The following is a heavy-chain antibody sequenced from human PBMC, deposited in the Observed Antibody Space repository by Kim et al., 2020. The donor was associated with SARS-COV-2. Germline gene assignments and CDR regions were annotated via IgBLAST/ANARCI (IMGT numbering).Heavy chain of an antibody. CDR3: ARDQGVAETDY. D-gene: IGHD6-19*01. V-gene: IGHV1-2*02. Sequence: TNSARKVQGRVTMTGDTSISTAYMELSRLRSDDTAVYYCARDQGVAETDYWGQGTLVTVSS. CDR2: T. J-gene: IGHJ4*02.